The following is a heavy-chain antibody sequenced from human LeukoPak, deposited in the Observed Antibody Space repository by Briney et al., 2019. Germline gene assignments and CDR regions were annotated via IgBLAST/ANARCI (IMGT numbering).Heavy chain of an antibody. CDR1: GYTFTGYY. CDR3: ARDGQDIVVVVAADPKWFDT. D-gene: IGHD2-15*01. J-gene: IGHJ5*02. V-gene: IGHV1-2*02. CDR2: INPNSGGT. Sequence: ASVKLSPTASGYTFTGYYMHWVRQAPGQGREWMGWINPNSGGTNYAQKFQGRVTMTRDTSISTAYMELSRLRSDDTAVYYCARDGQDIVVVVAADPKWFDTWGQRTLVTVSS.